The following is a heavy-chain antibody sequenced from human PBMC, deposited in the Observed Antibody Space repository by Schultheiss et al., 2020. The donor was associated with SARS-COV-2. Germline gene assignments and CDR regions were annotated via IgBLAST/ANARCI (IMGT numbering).Heavy chain of an antibody. CDR3: AANLYGDSQAGGR. CDR2: ISTSGSDK. D-gene: IGHD4-17*01. J-gene: IGHJ4*02. V-gene: IGHV3-21*01. Sequence: GGSLRLSCAASGFTVSKASMNWVRQAPGKGLEWVSFISTSGSDKYYADSVRGRFTISRDNSKNTLYLQMNSLRAEDTAVYFCAANLYGDSQAGGRWGQGTLVTVSS. CDR1: GFTVSKAS.